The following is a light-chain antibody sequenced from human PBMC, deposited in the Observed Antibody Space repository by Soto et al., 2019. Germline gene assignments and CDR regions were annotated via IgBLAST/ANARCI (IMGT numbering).Light chain of an antibody. Sequence: QLVLTQSPSASASLGASVKLTCTLSSGHSSYAIAWHQQQPEKGPRYLMKLNSDGSHSKGDGIPDRFSGSSSGAERYLTISSLQSEDEADYYCQTGGTGIRFGGGTKLTVL. J-gene: IGLJ3*02. CDR1: SGHSSYA. CDR3: QTGGTGIR. V-gene: IGLV4-69*01. CDR2: LNSDGSH.